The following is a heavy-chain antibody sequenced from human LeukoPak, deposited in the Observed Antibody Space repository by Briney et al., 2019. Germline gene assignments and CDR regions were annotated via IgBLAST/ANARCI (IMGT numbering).Heavy chain of an antibody. Sequence: ASVKVSCKASGYTFINYGISWVRQAPGQGLEWMGWISAFNGNTNYAQKLQGRVTMTTDTSTTTVYMELRSLRSDDTAVYYCARDRRMYYDFWSGYYEGNYFDYWGQGTLVTVSS. CDR1: GYTFINYG. D-gene: IGHD3-3*01. CDR2: ISAFNGNT. CDR3: ARDRRMYYDFWSGYYEGNYFDY. J-gene: IGHJ4*02. V-gene: IGHV1-18*01.